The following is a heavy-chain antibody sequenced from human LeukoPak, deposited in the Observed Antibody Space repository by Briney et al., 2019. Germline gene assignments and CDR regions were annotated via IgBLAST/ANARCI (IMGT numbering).Heavy chain of an antibody. J-gene: IGHJ4*02. CDR1: GLTFSNYG. V-gene: IGHV3-30*02. CDR2: VRYDGSDK. CDR3: AKDRCYFDY. Sequence: GGSLRLSCAASGLTFSNYGMHWVRQAPGKGLEWVAFVRYDGSDKYYADSVKGRFTISRDNSENTLFLQMNSLRAEDTAVYYCAKDRCYFDYWGQGTLVTVSS.